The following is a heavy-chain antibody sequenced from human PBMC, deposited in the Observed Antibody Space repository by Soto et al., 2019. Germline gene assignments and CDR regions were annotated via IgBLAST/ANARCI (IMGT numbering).Heavy chain of an antibody. D-gene: IGHD3-10*01. CDR2: INADIGEI. V-gene: IGHV1-3*01. CDR1: GYSFTAYG. Sequence: QVQLVQSGAEVKKPGASVKVSCKASGYSFTAYGIHWVRQAPGQRLEWMGWINADIGEIKFSQKFQGRVTISSDTSARTAYMELSGLRYGDTAVDYGARLDGGYFYKYGMDVWGQGTMVTVSS. CDR3: ARLDGGYFYKYGMDV. J-gene: IGHJ6*02.